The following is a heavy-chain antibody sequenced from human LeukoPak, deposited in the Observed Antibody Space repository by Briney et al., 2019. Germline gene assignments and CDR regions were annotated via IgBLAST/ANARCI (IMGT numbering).Heavy chain of an antibody. Sequence: GGSLRLSCVASGFTFSSYWMHWVRQAPGKGLVWVSCIKSDGSSTTFADSVKGRFTISRDNAKSTLYLQMNSLRVEDTAVYYCARGRDGAFDIWGQGTMVTASS. V-gene: IGHV3-74*03. CDR3: ARGRDGAFDI. D-gene: IGHD5-24*01. J-gene: IGHJ3*02. CDR1: GFTFSSYW. CDR2: IKSDGSST.